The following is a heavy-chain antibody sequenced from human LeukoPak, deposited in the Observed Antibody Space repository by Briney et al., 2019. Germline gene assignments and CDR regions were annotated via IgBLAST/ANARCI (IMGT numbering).Heavy chain of an antibody. Sequence: SETLSLTCTVSGGSISSYYWSWIRQPPGKGVEWIGYIYYSGSTNYNPSLKSRVTISVDTSKNQFSLKLSSVTAADTAVYYCARGTTVTLPGYWGQGTLVTVSS. D-gene: IGHD4-17*01. CDR1: GGSISSYY. V-gene: IGHV4-59*01. CDR2: IYYSGST. J-gene: IGHJ4*02. CDR3: ARGTTVTLPGY.